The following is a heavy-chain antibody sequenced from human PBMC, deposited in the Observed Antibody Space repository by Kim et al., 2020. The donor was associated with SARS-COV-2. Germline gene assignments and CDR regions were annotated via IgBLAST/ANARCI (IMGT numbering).Heavy chain of an antibody. CDR3: AKSMVRGVIRGYFQH. D-gene: IGHD3-10*01. CDR2: ISYDGSNK. J-gene: IGHJ1*01. Sequence: GGSLRLSWAASGFTFSSYGMHWVRQAPGKGLEWVAVISYDGSNKYYADSVKGRFTISRDNSKNTLYLQMNSLRAEDTAVYYCAKSMVRGVIRGYFQHWGQGTLVTVSS. V-gene: IGHV3-30*18. CDR1: GFTFSSYG.